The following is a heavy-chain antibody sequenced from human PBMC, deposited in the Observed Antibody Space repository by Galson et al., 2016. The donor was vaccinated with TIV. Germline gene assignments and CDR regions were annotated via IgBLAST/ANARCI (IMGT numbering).Heavy chain of an antibody. J-gene: IGHJ4*02. Sequence: PALVKPTQTLRLTCTFSGFSITTSGVTVGWIRQPPGKALEWLAVIYWNDDKRYRPSLKSRLTITKVTSKNQVVLMLSNMDPVDTATYYFAHGPSHIMTGYYYFDYWGQGALVTVSS. CDR2: IYWNDDK. CDR3: AHGPSHIMTGYYYFDY. D-gene: IGHD3-9*01. V-gene: IGHV2-5*01. CDR1: GFSITTSGVT.